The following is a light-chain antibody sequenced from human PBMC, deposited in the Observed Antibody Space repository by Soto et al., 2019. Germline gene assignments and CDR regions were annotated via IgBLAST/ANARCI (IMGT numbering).Light chain of an antibody. CDR3: QQLNSYPLT. Sequence: DIEMTQSPSSLAASLGDRVTITCRASQSISSYLNWYQQKPGKAPKLLIYAASSLQSGVPSRFRGSGSGTECTLTISSLQPDDFATYYCQQLNSYPLTFGQGTRLEIK. J-gene: IGKJ5*01. V-gene: IGKV1-39*01. CDR2: AAS. CDR1: QSISSY.